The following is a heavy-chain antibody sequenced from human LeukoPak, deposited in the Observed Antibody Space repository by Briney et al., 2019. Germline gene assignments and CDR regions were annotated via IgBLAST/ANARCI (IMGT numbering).Heavy chain of an antibody. J-gene: IGHJ4*02. CDR2: INPNSGGT. Sequence: ASVKVSCKASGYTFTGYYMHWVRQAPGQGLEWLGWINPNSGGTNYAQKFQGRVTMTRDTSISTAYMELSRLRSDDTAVYYCARGKSFLEWLLVDYWGQGTLVTVSS. V-gene: IGHV1-2*02. CDR3: ARGKSFLEWLLVDY. CDR1: GYTFTGYY. D-gene: IGHD3-3*01.